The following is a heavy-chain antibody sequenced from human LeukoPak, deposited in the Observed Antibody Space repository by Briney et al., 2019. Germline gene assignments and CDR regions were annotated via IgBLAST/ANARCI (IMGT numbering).Heavy chain of an antibody. J-gene: IGHJ4*02. CDR2: IYYSGST. Sequence: SETLSLTCSVSGGXISSYYCSWIRQPPGKGLEWIGCIYYSGSTNYNPSLKSRVTISVDTSKNQFSLKLSSVTAADTAVYYCARGFYSSGYGIDYWGQGTLVTVSS. CDR1: GGXISSYY. D-gene: IGHD3-22*01. V-gene: IGHV4-59*01. CDR3: ARGFYSSGYGIDY.